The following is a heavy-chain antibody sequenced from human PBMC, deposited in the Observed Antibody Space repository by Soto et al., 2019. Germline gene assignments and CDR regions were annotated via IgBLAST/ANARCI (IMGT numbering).Heavy chain of an antibody. Sequence: LSLTCTVSGGSISSYYWSWIRQPPGKGLEWIGYIYYSGSTNYNPSLKSRVTISVDTSKNQFSLKLSSVTAADTAVYYCASDLHYDFWSGYPRAFDIWGQGTMVTVSS. CDR1: GGSISSYY. CDR2: IYYSGST. CDR3: ASDLHYDFWSGYPRAFDI. V-gene: IGHV4-59*01. J-gene: IGHJ3*02. D-gene: IGHD3-3*01.